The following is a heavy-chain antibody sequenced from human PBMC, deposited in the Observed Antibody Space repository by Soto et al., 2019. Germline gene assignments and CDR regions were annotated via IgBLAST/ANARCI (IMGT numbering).Heavy chain of an antibody. J-gene: IGHJ6*02. CDR2: IKPSGGST. CDR3: ARAREIIGYYTLHYYYYLMDV. CDR1: GYTFSSYY. Sequence: ASVKVSCKAFGYTFSSYYVHWVRQAPGQGLEWMGVIKPSGGSTSYAQKFQGRVTMTRDTSTSTVSMELSSLRFEDTAVYYCARAREIIGYYTLHYYYYLMDVWGQATTVTLCS. D-gene: IGHD3-22*01. V-gene: IGHV1-46*01.